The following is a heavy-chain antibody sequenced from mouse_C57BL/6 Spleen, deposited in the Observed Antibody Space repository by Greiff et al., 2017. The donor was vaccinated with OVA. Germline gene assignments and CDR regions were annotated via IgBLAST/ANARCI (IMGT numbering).Heavy chain of an antibody. CDR3: ARRSLLPWFAY. CDR2: INPNNGGT. D-gene: IGHD2-10*01. V-gene: IGHV1-26*01. CDR1: GYTFTDYY. J-gene: IGHJ3*01. Sequence: EVQLQQSGPELVKPGASVKISCKASGYTFTDYYMNWVKQSHGKSLEWIGDINPNNGGTSYNQKFKGKATLTVDKSSSTAYMELRSLTSEDSAVYYCARRSLLPWFAYWGQGTLVTVSA.